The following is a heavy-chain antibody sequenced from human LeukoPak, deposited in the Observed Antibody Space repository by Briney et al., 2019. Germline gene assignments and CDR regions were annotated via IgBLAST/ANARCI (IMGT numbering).Heavy chain of an antibody. Sequence: SVKVSCKASGGTFSSYAISWVRQAPGQGLEWMGGIIPIFGTANYAQKFQGRVTITADESTSTAYMELRSLRSDDTAVYYCAREGITMVRGVRDFDYWGQGTLVTVSS. D-gene: IGHD3-10*01. CDR2: IIPIFGTA. CDR3: AREGITMVRGVRDFDY. J-gene: IGHJ4*02. V-gene: IGHV1-69*13. CDR1: GGTFSSYA.